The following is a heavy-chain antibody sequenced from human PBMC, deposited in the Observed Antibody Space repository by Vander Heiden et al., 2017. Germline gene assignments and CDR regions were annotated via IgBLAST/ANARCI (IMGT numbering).Heavy chain of an antibody. Sequence: ALEWLARVDGDDAKFYSASLKTRLTISKDTSKNQVVLTMTNMNPVDAGTYFCARMGETTSFDHWGQGTLVTVSS. CDR2: VDGDDAK. J-gene: IGHJ4*02. V-gene: IGHV2-70*04. CDR3: ARMGETTSFDH. D-gene: IGHD1-1*01.